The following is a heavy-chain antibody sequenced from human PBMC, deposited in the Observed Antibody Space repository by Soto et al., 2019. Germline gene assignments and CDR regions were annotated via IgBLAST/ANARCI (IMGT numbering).Heavy chain of an antibody. Sequence: ASVKVSCKVSGYTLTELSMHWVRQAPGKGLEWMGGFDPEDGETIYAQKLQGRVTMTTDTSTSTAYMELRSLRSDDTAVYYCARGYDSSGYGIFDYWG. J-gene: IGHJ4*01. V-gene: IGHV1-24*01. CDR3: ARGYDSSGYGIFDY. CDR1: GYTLTELS. D-gene: IGHD3-22*01. CDR2: FDPEDGET.